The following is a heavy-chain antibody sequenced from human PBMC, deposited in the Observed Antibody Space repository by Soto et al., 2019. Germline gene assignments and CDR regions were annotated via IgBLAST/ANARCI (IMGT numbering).Heavy chain of an antibody. CDR3: AKAYGSGSYSPHDY. D-gene: IGHD3-10*01. Sequence: EVQLLESGGGLVQPGGSLRLSCAASGFTFSSYAMSWVRQAPGKGLEWVSAISGSGGSTYYADSVKGRFTITRDNSKNTLYLQMNSLRAEDTAVYYCAKAYGSGSYSPHDYWGQGTLVTVSS. J-gene: IGHJ4*02. CDR2: ISGSGGST. V-gene: IGHV3-23*01. CDR1: GFTFSSYA.